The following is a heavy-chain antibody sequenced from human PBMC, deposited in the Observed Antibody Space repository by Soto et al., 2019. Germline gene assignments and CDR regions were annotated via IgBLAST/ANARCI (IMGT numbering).Heavy chain of an antibody. V-gene: IGHV4-59*01. J-gene: IGHJ3*02. CDR2: IYYSGST. D-gene: IGHD6-6*01. CDR3: ARVSSSLGLDAFDI. Sequence: QVQLQESGPGLVKPSETLSLTCTVSGGSISSYYWSWIRQPPGKGLEWIGYIYYSGSTNYNPSLKSRVTVSVDTSKNQFSLKLSSVTAADTAVYYCARVSSSLGLDAFDIWGQGTMVTVSS. CDR1: GGSISSYY.